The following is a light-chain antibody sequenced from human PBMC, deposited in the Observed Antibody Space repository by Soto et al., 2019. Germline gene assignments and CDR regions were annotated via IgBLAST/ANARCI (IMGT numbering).Light chain of an antibody. CDR2: EVS. V-gene: IGLV2-8*01. J-gene: IGLJ1*01. Sequence: QPALTQPPSASGSPGQSVTISCTGTSSDVGGYNYVSWYQQHPGKAPKLMIYEVSKRPSGVPDRFSGSKSGNTASLTVSGLQAEDEADYYCSSYAGSNIVFGTGTKLTVL. CDR3: SSYAGSNIV. CDR1: SSDVGGYNY.